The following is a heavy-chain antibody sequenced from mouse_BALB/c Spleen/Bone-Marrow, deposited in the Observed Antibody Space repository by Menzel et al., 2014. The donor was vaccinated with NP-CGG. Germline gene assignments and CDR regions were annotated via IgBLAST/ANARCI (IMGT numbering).Heavy chain of an antibody. CDR2: IDPANGNT. J-gene: IGHJ3*01. Sequence: VQLQQSGAELVKPGASVKLSCTASGFNIKDTYMHWVKQRPEQGLEWIGRIDPANGNTKYDPKFQGKATITAGTSSNTAYLQLSSLTSEDTAVYYCAFYYYGSSPFAYWGQGTLVTVSA. CDR1: GFNIKDTY. V-gene: IGHV14-3*02. CDR3: AFYYYGSSPFAY. D-gene: IGHD1-1*01.